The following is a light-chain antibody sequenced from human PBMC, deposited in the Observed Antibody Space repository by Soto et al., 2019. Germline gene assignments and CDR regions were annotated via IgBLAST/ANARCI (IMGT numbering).Light chain of an antibody. CDR1: SSDVWNYNL. CDR3: CSSAGSSPFYV. CDR2: EVS. J-gene: IGLJ1*01. V-gene: IGLV2-23*02. Sequence: QSVLTQPASVSGSPGQSITISCTGTSSDVWNYNLVSWYQQYLGKAPKLMIYEVSKRPSGVSSRFSGSKSGNTASLTISGLQAVDEADYFCCSSAGSSPFYVFGPGTTLTVL.